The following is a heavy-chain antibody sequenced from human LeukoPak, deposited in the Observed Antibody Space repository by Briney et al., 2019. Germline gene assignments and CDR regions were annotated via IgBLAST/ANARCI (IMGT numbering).Heavy chain of an antibody. Sequence: GGSLRLSCATSGFTFSSYAISWVRQVPGKGLGWVSGISGGGGSTAYADSVKGRFTISRDNSKKTLYLQMNSLRAEDTAVYYCAKNKGSSTPSFDYWGQGTLVTVSS. CDR1: GFTFSSYA. J-gene: IGHJ4*02. CDR3: AKNKGSSTPSFDY. CDR2: ISGGGGST. V-gene: IGHV3-23*01. D-gene: IGHD6-6*01.